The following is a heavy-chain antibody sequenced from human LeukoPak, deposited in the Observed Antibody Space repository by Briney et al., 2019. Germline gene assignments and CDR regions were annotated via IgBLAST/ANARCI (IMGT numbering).Heavy chain of an antibody. V-gene: IGHV3-30*18. D-gene: IGHD1-26*01. CDR2: ISNDGSNK. CDR3: AKEAGRWELE. J-gene: IGHJ4*02. Sequence: GGSLRLSCAASGFTFSNYGIHWVRQAPGEGLEWVAVISNDGSNKYYADSVKGRFTISRDNSENTLYLQMNSLRAEDTAVYYCAKEAGRWELEWGQGTLVTVSS. CDR1: GFTFSNYG.